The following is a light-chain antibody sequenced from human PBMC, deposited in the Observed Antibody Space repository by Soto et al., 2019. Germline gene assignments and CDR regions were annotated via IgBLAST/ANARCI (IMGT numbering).Light chain of an antibody. CDR2: DAS. CDR3: QQYNSFSLT. Sequence: DIQMTQSPSTLSASVGDRVTITCRASQSISSWLAWYQQKPGKAPKLLIYDASSLESGVPSRFSGSGSGTEFTLTISSLQPDDFATYYCQQYNSFSLTFGGGTKVDNK. CDR1: QSISSW. J-gene: IGKJ4*01. V-gene: IGKV1-5*01.